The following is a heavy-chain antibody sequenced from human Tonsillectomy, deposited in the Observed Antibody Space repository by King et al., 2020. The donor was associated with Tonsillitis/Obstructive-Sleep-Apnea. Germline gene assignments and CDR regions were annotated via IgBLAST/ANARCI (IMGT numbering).Heavy chain of an antibody. CDR2: IDPSDSYI. CDR3: ARHDCSCGSCYSGWYFDL. Sequence: QLVQSGAEVKKPGESLRISCKGSGYSFTSYWISWVRQMPGKGLDWMGKIDPSDSYINYSPSFQGHVIISADKSISTAYLQWSSLKASDTAMYYCARHDCSCGSCYSGWYFDLWGRGTLVTVSS. J-gene: IGHJ2*01. V-gene: IGHV5-10-1*01. CDR1: GYSFTSYW. D-gene: IGHD2-15*01.